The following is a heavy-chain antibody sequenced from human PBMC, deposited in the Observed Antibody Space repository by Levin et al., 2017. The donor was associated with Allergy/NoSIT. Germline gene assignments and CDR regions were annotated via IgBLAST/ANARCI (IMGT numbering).Heavy chain of an antibody. Sequence: SETLSLTCTVSGGSVSSGSYYWSWFRQPPGKGLEWIGYIYYSGSTSYNPSLKSRVTISVDTSKNQFSLKLSSVTAADTAVYYCARGYCSGGSCYRTGWFDPWGQGTLVTVSS. CDR3: ARGYCSGGSCYRTGWFDP. CDR1: GGSVSSGSYY. J-gene: IGHJ5*02. V-gene: IGHV4-61*01. CDR2: IYYSGST. D-gene: IGHD2-15*01.